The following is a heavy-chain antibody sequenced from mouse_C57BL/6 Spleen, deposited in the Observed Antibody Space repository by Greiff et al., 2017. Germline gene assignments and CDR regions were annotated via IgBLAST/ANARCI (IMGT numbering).Heavy chain of an antibody. Sequence: HLVESGGGLVQPKGSLKLSCAASGFSFNTYAMNWVRQAPGKGLEWVARIRSKSNNYATYYADSVKDRFTISRDDSESMLYLQMNNLKTEDTAMYYCVRPFYDYDAMDYWGQGTSVTVSS. J-gene: IGHJ4*01. CDR1: GFSFNTYA. D-gene: IGHD1-1*01. CDR2: IRSKSNNYAT. CDR3: VRPFYDYDAMDY. V-gene: IGHV10-1*01.